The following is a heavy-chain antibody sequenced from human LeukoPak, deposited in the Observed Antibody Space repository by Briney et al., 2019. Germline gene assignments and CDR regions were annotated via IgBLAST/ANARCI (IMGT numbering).Heavy chain of an antibody. CDR2: IYYSGST. Sequence: SETLSLTCTVSGGSISSSSYYWGWIRQPPGKGLEWIGSIYYSGSTYYNPSLKSRVTISVDTSKNQFSLKLSSVTAADTAVYYCARDSRKTYYYYGMDVWGQGTTVTVSS. CDR1: GGSISSSSYY. J-gene: IGHJ6*02. V-gene: IGHV4-39*07. CDR3: ARDSRKTYYYYGMDV.